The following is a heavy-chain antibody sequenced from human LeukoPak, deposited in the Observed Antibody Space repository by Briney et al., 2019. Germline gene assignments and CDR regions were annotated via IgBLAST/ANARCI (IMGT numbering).Heavy chain of an antibody. CDR2: ISYDGSNK. CDR1: GFTFSSYA. CDR3: ARVESDGSGDYFDY. V-gene: IGHV3-30*04. Sequence: GGSLRLSCAASGFTFSSYAMHWVRQAPGKGLEWVAIISYDGSNKYYADSVKGRFTISRDNSKNTLYLQMNSLRAGDTAVYYCARVESDGSGDYFDYWGQGTLVTVSS. J-gene: IGHJ4*02. D-gene: IGHD3-10*01.